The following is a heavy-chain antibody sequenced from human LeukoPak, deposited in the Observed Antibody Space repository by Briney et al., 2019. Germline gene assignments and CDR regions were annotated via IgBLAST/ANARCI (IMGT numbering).Heavy chain of an antibody. CDR2: INHSGST. Sequence: SETPSLTCAVYGGSFSGYYWSWIRQPPGKGLEWIGEINHSGSTNYNPSLKSRVTISVDTSKNQFSLNLSSVTAADTAVYYCARGAWYSDHWGQGTLVTVSS. V-gene: IGHV4-34*01. D-gene: IGHD6-13*01. CDR1: GGSFSGYY. J-gene: IGHJ4*02. CDR3: ARGAWYSDH.